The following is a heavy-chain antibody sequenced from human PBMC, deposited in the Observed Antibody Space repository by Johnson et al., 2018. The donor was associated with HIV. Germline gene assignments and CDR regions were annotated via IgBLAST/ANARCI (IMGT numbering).Heavy chain of an antibody. D-gene: IGHD3-22*01. V-gene: IGHV3-23*04. Sequence: EVQLVESGGGVVQPGRSLRLSCAASGFTFSSYAMSWVRQAPGKGLEWVSAISGSGGSTYYADSVKGRFTISRDNSKNTLYLQMNSLRAEDTAVYYCAKDTEGSGYAFDMWGQGTMVTVSS. CDR1: GFTFSSYA. CDR2: ISGSGGST. CDR3: AKDTEGSGYAFDM. J-gene: IGHJ3*02.